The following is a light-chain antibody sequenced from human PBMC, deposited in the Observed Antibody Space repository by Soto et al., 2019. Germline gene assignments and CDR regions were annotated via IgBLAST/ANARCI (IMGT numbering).Light chain of an antibody. Sequence: QSALTQPASVSGSPGQSITISCTGTSSDVGGFNYVSWHQQHPGKAPKLMIYDVTNRPSGVSYRCSGSKSGNTASLTISGLQAEDEADYYCNSYTSSSTYVFGTGTKVTVL. CDR1: SSDVGGFNY. V-gene: IGLV2-14*03. J-gene: IGLJ1*01. CDR3: NSYTSSSTYV. CDR2: DVT.